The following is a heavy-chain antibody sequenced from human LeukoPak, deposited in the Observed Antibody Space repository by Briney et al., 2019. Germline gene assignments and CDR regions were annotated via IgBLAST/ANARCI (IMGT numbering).Heavy chain of an antibody. J-gene: IGHJ4*02. Sequence: PSETLSLTCSVSAGSIAIYYWHWVRQSANKRLEWLGRIYTSGHTTYSPSLKSRVAMSVDTSKNQLSLRLTSVTAADSAIYYCAGAPAGTPLDNWGQGTQVIVSS. V-gene: IGHV4-4*07. D-gene: IGHD6-13*01. CDR1: AGSIAIYY. CDR3: AGAPAGTPLDN. CDR2: IYTSGHT.